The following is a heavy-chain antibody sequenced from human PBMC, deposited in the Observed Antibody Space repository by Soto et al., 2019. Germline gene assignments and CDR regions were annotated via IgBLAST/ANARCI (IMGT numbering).Heavy chain of an antibody. CDR2: IYYSGST. CDR1: GGSISSYY. V-gene: IGHV4-59*01. D-gene: IGHD3-9*01. Sequence: SETLSLTCTVSGGSISSYYWSWIRQPPGKGLEWIGYIYYSGSTNYNPSLKSRVTISVDTSKNQFSLKLSSVTAADTAVYYCARVPIPLRYFDWLTAFDIWGQGTMVT. CDR3: ARVPIPLRYFDWLTAFDI. J-gene: IGHJ3*02.